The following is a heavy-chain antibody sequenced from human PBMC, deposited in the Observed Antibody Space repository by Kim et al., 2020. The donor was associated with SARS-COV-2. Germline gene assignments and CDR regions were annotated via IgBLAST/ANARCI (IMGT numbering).Heavy chain of an antibody. CDR1: GGSISSGGYY. V-gene: IGHV4-31*03. D-gene: IGHD2-21*02. CDR3: ARVPLGVTMEPFDY. Sequence: SETLSLTCTVSGGSISSGGYYWSWIRQHPGKGLEWIGYIYYSGSTYYNPSLKSRVTISVDTSKNQFSLKLSSVTAADTAVYYCARVPLGVTMEPFDYWGQGTLVTVSS. J-gene: IGHJ4*02. CDR2: IYYSGST.